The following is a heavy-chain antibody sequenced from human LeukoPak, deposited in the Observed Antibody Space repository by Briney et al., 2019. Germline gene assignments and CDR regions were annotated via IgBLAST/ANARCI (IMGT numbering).Heavy chain of an antibody. D-gene: IGHD6-25*01. V-gene: IGHV3-64*01. CDR3: AKDRRLAAFDY. Sequence: PGGSLRLSCAASGFTFSSYAMHWVRQAPGKGLEYVSAISSNGGSTYYANSVKGRFTISRDNSKNTLYLQMGSLRAEDMAVYYCAKDRRLAAFDYGGQGTLVTVSS. J-gene: IGHJ4*02. CDR2: ISSNGGST. CDR1: GFTFSSYA.